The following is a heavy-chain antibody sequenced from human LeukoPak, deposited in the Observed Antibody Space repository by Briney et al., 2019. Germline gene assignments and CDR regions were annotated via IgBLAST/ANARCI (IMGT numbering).Heavy chain of an antibody. CDR2: IYYSGST. CDR1: GGSISSYY. V-gene: IGHV4-59*01. D-gene: IGHD3-16*01. Sequence: SETLSLTCTVSGGSISSYYWSWLRQPPGKGLEWIGYIYYSGSTNYNPSLKSRVTISVDTSKNQFSLKLSSVTAADTAVYYCARAYDYGLFDYWGQGTLVTVSS. CDR3: ARAYDYGLFDY. J-gene: IGHJ4*02.